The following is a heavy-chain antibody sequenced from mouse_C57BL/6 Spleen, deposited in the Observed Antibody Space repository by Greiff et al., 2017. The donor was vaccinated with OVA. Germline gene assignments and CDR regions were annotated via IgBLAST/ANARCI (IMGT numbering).Heavy chain of an antibody. D-gene: IGHD1-1*01. CDR1: GFTFSDYG. J-gene: IGHJ3*01. CDR3: ARRDYYGSSPAWFAY. Sequence: EVKLMESGGGLVKPGGSLKLSCAASGFTFSDYGMHWVRQAPEKGLEWVAYISSGSSTIYYAATVKGRFTISRDNAKNTMFLQMTSLRSEDTTMYYCARRDYYGSSPAWFAYWGQGTLVTVSA. V-gene: IGHV5-17*01. CDR2: ISSGSSTI.